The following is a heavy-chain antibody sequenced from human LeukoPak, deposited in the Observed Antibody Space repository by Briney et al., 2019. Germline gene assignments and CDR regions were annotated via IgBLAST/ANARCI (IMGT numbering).Heavy chain of an antibody. Sequence: GGSLRLSCAASGFTFSSYGMHWVRQAPGKGLEWVAFIRYDGSNKYYADSVKGRFTISRDNSKNTLYLQMNSLSAEDTAVYYCAREMFGELSYWGQGTLVTVSS. V-gene: IGHV3-30*02. J-gene: IGHJ4*02. CDR1: GFTFSSYG. CDR3: AREMFGELSY. CDR2: IRYDGSNK. D-gene: IGHD3-10*02.